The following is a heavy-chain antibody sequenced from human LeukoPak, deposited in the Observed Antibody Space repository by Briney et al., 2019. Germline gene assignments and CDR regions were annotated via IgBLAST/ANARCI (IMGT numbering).Heavy chain of an antibody. Sequence: ASVKVSCKASGYTFTSYDINWVRQATGQGLEWMGWMNPNSGNTGYAQKLQGRVTMTRNTSISTAYMELSSLRSEDTAVYYCARGLDYGLYYWYYYMDVWGKGTTVTVSS. D-gene: IGHD4-17*01. V-gene: IGHV1-8*01. J-gene: IGHJ6*03. CDR2: MNPNSGNT. CDR3: ARGLDYGLYYWYYYMDV. CDR1: GYTFTSYD.